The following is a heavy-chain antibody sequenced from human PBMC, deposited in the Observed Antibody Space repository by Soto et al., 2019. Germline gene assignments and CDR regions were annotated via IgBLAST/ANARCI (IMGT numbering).Heavy chain of an antibody. CDR2: ISGRVDSV. V-gene: IGHV3-23*01. J-gene: IGHJ6*03. CDR1: GFTFSSYA. Sequence: EVQLLESGGGLVQPGGSLRLSCAASGFTFSSYAMSWVRQAPGKGLEWVSGISGRVDSVYYADSVKGRFTISRDNSKNTLYLQMNSLRAEDTAIYYCAKDRCSSSSCTFYYYYMDVWGKGTTVTVSS. CDR3: AKDRCSSSSCTFYYYYMDV. D-gene: IGHD2-2*01.